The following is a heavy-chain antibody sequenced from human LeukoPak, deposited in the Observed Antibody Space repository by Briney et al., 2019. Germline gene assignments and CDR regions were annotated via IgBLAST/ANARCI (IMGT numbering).Heavy chain of an antibody. J-gene: IGHJ4*02. CDR3: AKDAVRGDGYWEFDY. CDR2: ILQSGDDT. CDR1: GFTFNNYA. V-gene: IGHV3-23*01. D-gene: IGHD5-24*01. Sequence: PGGSLRLSCAASGFTFNNYAMSWVRQAPGKGLEWVSGILQSGDDTYYADSVKGRFTVSRDNSNNMLYLQMNSLGVEDTAIYYCAKDAVRGDGYWEFDYWGQGSLVTVSS.